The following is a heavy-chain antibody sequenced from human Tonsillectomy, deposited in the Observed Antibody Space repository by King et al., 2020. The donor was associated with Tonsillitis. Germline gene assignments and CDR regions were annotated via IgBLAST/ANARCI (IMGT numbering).Heavy chain of an antibody. CDR1: GGSISSYY. CDR2: IYDSGST. Sequence: QLQESGPGLVKPSETLSLTCTVSGGSISSYYWSWIRQPPGKGLEWIGYIYDSGSTNYNPSLESRVTIALDTSKNQFSLRLSSVTAADTAVYYCARQKYYDSSGYPLDYWGQGTLVTVSS. D-gene: IGHD3-22*01. J-gene: IGHJ4*02. CDR3: ARQKYYDSSGYPLDY. V-gene: IGHV4-59*08.